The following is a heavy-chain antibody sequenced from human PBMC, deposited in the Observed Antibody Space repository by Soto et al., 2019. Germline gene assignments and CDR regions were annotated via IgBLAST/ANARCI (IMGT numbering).Heavy chain of an antibody. J-gene: IGHJ4*02. CDR2: IHYSGSS. CDR1: GGSISGNY. CDR3: ARVVGDTLMIRARYYLDS. D-gene: IGHD3-16*01. V-gene: IGHV4-59*01. Sequence: KPSETLSLTCTVSGGSISGNYWTWIRQPPGKRLEWIGYIHYSGSSNYSPSLKSRISISVDTSKNQFSLKLSSVTAAGSAVYYCARVVGDTLMIRARYYLDSWGQGILVTVSS.